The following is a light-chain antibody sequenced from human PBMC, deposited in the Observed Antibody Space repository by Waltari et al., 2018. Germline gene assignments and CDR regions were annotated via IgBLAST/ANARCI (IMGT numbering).Light chain of an antibody. J-gene: IGLJ1*01. CDR1: KIGSKN. Sequence: SYELTQPPSVSVAPGQTARITCDGDKIGSKNVQWYQHKPGQAPVLVVYDDGDRPSGIHERFSGSNSGNTAALTISRVDAGDEAEYYCQVWDSGSDHYVFGTVTKVTVL. V-gene: IGLV3-21*02. CDR3: QVWDSGSDHYV. CDR2: DDG.